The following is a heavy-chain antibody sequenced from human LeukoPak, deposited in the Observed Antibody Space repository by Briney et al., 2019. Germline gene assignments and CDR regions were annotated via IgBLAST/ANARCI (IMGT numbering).Heavy chain of an antibody. CDR3: ARDRWELFSFDY. V-gene: IGHV4-4*07. Sequence: KSSETLSHTCTVSGGSISSYYWSWIRQPAGKGLEWIGRIYTSESTNYNPSLRSRVTMSVDTSKNQFSLKLSSVTAADTAVYYCARDRWELFSFDYWGQGTLVTVSS. J-gene: IGHJ4*02. CDR1: GGSISSYY. D-gene: IGHD3-10*01. CDR2: IYTSEST.